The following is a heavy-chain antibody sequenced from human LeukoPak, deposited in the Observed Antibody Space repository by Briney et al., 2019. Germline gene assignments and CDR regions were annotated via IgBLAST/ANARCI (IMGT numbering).Heavy chain of an antibody. CDR3: ARDQAATNTQVRFCLD. J-gene: IGHJ4*02. V-gene: IGHV1-2*02. Sequence: ASVKVSCKASGYTFTGYYMHWMRQAPGQGLEWMGCINPNSGGTDYAQKFQGSVTMTRDTSISTVYLELSRLRSDDTAVYYCARDQAATNTQVRFCLDWGQGTLVTVSS. CDR2: INPNSGGT. D-gene: IGHD3-9*01. CDR1: GYTFTGYY.